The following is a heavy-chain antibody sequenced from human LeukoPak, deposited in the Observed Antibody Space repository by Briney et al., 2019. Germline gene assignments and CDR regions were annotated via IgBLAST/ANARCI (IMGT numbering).Heavy chain of an antibody. CDR2: IYYSGST. J-gene: IGHJ4*02. Sequence: PSQTLSLTCTVSGGSISSGGYYWSWIRQHPGKGLEWIGYIYYSGSTYYNPSLKSRVTISVDTSKNQFSLKLSSVTAADTAVYYCARWEYSSSWKGPFVYWGQGTLVTVSS. V-gene: IGHV4-31*03. D-gene: IGHD6-13*01. CDR1: GGSISSGGYY. CDR3: ARWEYSSSWKGPFVY.